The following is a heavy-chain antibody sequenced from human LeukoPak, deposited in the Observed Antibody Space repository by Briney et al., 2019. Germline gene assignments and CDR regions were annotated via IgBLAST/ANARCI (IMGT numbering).Heavy chain of an antibody. Sequence: SETLSLTCTVSGGSISSYYWSWIRQPPGKGLEWIGYIYYSGSTNYNPSLKSRGTISVDTSKNQFSLKLSSVTAADTAVYYCARGVAVATTPMDYWGQGTLVTVSS. V-gene: IGHV4-59*01. D-gene: IGHD6-19*01. CDR2: IYYSGST. CDR3: ARGVAVATTPMDY. J-gene: IGHJ4*02. CDR1: GGSISSYY.